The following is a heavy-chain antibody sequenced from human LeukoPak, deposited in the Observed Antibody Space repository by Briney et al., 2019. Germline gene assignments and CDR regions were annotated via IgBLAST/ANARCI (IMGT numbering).Heavy chain of an antibody. CDR3: ASPPHYYSGGY. CDR2: INHRGST. D-gene: IGHD3-22*01. J-gene: IGHJ4*02. Sequence: SETLSLTCAVYGGSFSGYYWSWIRQPPGKGLEWIREINHRGSTNYNPSLKSRVTISVDTSKNQFFLKLSSVTAADTAVYYCASPPHYYSGGYWGQGTLVTVSS. V-gene: IGHV4-34*01. CDR1: GGSFSGYY.